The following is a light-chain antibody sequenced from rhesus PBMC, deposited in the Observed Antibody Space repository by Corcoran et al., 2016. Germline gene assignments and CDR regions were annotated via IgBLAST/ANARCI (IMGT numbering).Light chain of an antibody. V-gene: IGKV1-21*01. CDR3: QQYDSAPYS. J-gene: IGKJ2*01. CDR1: QGISNW. CDR2: KAP. Sequence: DIQMTQSPSSLSASVGDRVTITCRASQGISNWLTWYQQRPGEAPKFLLYKAPSLQCGVPSRFSGSGSGPDFPHTIGSLKSEDFATYYGQQYDSAPYSFGQGTKVEIK.